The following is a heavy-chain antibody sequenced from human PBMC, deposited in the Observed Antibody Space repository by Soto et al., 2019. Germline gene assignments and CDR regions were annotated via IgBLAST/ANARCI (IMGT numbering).Heavy chain of an antibody. CDR3: ARGDREDIAVVVGVRPGEYGVDV. CDR2: ISYDGSNQ. V-gene: IGHV3-30-3*01. D-gene: IGHD2-15*01. J-gene: IGHJ6*02. Sequence: QVQLVESGGGVVQPGRSLRLSCAASGFTFRSYAMHWVRQAPGKGLECVAVISYDGSNQFYRDYLKGRFTISRDNSKNTLYLQINRLRYDDTAVYYCARGDREDIAVVVGVRPGEYGVDVWGQGTTVTVSS. CDR1: GFTFRSYA.